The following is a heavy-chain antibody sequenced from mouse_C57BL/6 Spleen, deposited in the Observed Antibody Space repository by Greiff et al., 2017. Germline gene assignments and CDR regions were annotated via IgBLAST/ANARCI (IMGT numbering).Heavy chain of an antibody. CDR3: ARGHYYGSSFYWYFDV. D-gene: IGHD1-1*01. Sequence: EVNVVESGGGLVKPGGSLKLSCAASGFTFSDYGMHWVRQAPEKGLEWVAYISSGSSTIYYADTVKGRFTISRDNAKNTLFLQMTSLRSEDTAMYYCARGHYYGSSFYWYFDVWGTGTTVTVSS. CDR1: GFTFSDYG. CDR2: ISSGSSTI. V-gene: IGHV5-17*01. J-gene: IGHJ1*03.